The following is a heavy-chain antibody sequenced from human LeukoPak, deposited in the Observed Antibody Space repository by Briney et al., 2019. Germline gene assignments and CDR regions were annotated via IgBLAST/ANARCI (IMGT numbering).Heavy chain of an antibody. CDR2: INHSGST. Sequence: SETLSLTCAVYGGSFSGYYWSWIRQPPGKGLEWIGEINHSGSTNYNPSLKSRVTISVDTSKNQFSLKLSSVTAADTAVYYCARGRFPITMVRGVIIRTYYFDYWGQGTLVTVSS. J-gene: IGHJ4*02. CDR3: ARGRFPITMVRGVIIRTYYFDY. V-gene: IGHV4-34*01. CDR1: GGSFSGYY. D-gene: IGHD3-10*01.